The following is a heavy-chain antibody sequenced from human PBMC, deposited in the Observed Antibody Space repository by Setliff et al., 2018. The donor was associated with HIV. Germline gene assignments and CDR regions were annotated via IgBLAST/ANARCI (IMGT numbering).Heavy chain of an antibody. J-gene: IGHJ2*01. CDR2: IDYSGRT. Sequence: SETLSLTCNVSGDSISSHSWTWIRQPPGKGLEWIGSIDYSGRTDKKTSLKSRLRMSIDTSKNQFYVNLFSVTAADTAIYYCARVFYDSGGFFTTAGPLSLDLWGRGTLVTVSS. CDR3: ARVFYDSGGFFTTAGPLSLDL. CDR1: GDSISSHS. D-gene: IGHD3-22*01. V-gene: IGHV4-59*11.